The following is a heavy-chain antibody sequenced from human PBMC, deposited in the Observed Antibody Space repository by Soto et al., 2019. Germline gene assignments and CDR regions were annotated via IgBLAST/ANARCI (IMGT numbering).Heavy chain of an antibody. CDR1: GYTFTSYA. V-gene: IGHV1-3*01. CDR3: ARDYLKGPQHGWFDP. CDR2: INAGNGNT. Sequence: QVQLVQSGAEVKKPGASVKVSCKASGYTFTSYAMHWVRQAPGQRLEWMGWINAGNGNTKYSQKFQGRVTITSDTSASTAYMELSSLRSEDTAVYYCARDYLKGPQHGWFDPWGQGTLVTVSS. J-gene: IGHJ5*02.